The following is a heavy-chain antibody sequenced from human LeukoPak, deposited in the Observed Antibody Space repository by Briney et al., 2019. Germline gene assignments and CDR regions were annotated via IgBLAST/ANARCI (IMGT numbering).Heavy chain of an antibody. V-gene: IGHV3-11*01. CDR1: GFTFSEYY. CDR2: FSSSGSTI. J-gene: IGHJ4*02. D-gene: IGHD3-22*01. CDR3: ARDSSCYFEVYFDY. Sequence: GGPLRLSCTASGFTFSEYYMRGIRQAPGKGLEWVSYFSSSGSTIYYADSVKGRFTISRDNGKNSLYLQMNSLRAEDTAVYYCARDSSCYFEVYFDYWGQGTLVTVSS.